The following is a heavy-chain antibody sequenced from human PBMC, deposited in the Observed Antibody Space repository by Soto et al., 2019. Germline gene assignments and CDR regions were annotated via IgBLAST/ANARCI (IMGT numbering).Heavy chain of an antibody. V-gene: IGHV3-33*01. CDR1: GFTFSSYG. CDR3: ARGLRGHIVVVTAINDAFDI. J-gene: IGHJ3*02. D-gene: IGHD2-21*02. CDR2: IWYDGSNK. Sequence: QVQLVESGGGVVQPGRSLRLSYAASGFTFSSYGMHWVRQAPGKGLEWVAVIWYDGSNKYYADSVKGRFTISRDNSKNTLYLQMNSLRAEDTAVYYCARGLRGHIVVVTAINDAFDIWGQGTMVTVSS.